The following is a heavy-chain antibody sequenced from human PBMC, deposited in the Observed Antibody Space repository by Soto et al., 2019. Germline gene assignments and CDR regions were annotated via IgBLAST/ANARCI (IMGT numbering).Heavy chain of an antibody. CDR3: ALSGYDSTYYYGMDV. CDR2: IWYDGSNK. Sequence: PGGSLRLSCAASGFTFSSYGMHWVRQAPGKGLEWVAVIWYDGSNKYYADSVKGRFTISRDNSKNTLYLQMNSLRAEDTAVYYCALSGYDSTYYYGMDVWGQGTTVTVSS. D-gene: IGHD5-12*01. J-gene: IGHJ6*02. CDR1: GFTFSSYG. V-gene: IGHV3-33*01.